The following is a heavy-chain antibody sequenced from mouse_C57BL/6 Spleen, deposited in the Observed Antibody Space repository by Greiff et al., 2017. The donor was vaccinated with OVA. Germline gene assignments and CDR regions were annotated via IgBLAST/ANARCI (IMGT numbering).Heavy chain of an antibody. J-gene: IGHJ4*01. V-gene: IGHV3-6*01. CDR2: ISYDGSN. CDR1: GYSITSGYY. Sequence: ESGPGLVKPSQSLSLTCSVTGYSITSGYYWNWIRQFPGNKLEWMGYISYDGSNNYNPSLKNRIPITRDTSKNQFFLKLNSVTTEDTATYYCARAGDYDPPYYAMDYWGQGTSVTVSS. CDR3: ARAGDYDPPYYAMDY. D-gene: IGHD2-4*01.